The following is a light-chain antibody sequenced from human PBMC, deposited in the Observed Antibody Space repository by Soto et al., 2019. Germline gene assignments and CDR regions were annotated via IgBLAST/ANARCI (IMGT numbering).Light chain of an antibody. J-gene: IGKJ1*01. CDR3: QQVNNYPWT. CDR1: QGISSY. Sequence: DIQLTQSPSFLSASVGDRVTITCRASQGISSYLAWYQQKPGKAPKLLIYAASTLQSGFPSRFSGSGSGTEFTLTISYLQPEDFAKYYCQQVNNYPWTFGQGTKVEIK. CDR2: AAS. V-gene: IGKV1-9*01.